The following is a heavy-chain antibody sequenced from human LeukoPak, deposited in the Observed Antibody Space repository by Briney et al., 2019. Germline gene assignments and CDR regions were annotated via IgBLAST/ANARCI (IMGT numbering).Heavy chain of an antibody. CDR1: GFTFSSYA. J-gene: IGHJ6*02. CDR3: AKDFEDYYYYGMDV. Sequence: GGSLRLSCSASGFTFSSYAMSWVRQAPGKGLEWVSASSGSGGSTYYADSVNGRFTISRDNCKNTLYLQMNSLRAEDTALYYCAKDFEDYYYYGMDVWGQGTTVTVSS. CDR2: SSGSGGST. V-gene: IGHV3-23*01.